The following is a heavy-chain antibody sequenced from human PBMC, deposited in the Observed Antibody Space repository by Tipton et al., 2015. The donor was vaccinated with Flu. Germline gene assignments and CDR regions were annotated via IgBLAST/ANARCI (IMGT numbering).Heavy chain of an antibody. J-gene: IGHJ4*02. D-gene: IGHD6-19*01. CDR1: GGSISSYY. CDR2: INISGNT. Sequence: TLSLTCTVSGGSISSYYWSWIRQPAGKGLEWIGRINISGNTNYNPSLKSRVTVSVDTSKSQFSLKLSSVTAADTAVYYCARDRAVAGTGLYYFDSWGQGTLVTVSS. CDR3: ARDRAVAGTGLYYFDS. V-gene: IGHV4-4*07.